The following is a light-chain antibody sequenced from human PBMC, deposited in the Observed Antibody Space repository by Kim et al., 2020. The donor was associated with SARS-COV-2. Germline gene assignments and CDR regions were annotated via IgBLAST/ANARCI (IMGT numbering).Light chain of an antibody. V-gene: IGKV1-5*01. CDR3: QQYDRASGT. Sequence: ASVGDRVTIPCRASQSISSWLAWYQQKPGKAPRLLIYDASSLERGVPSRFSGSGSGTEFTLTISSLQPDDFATYYCQQYDRASGTFGQGTKVDIK. CDR2: DAS. J-gene: IGKJ1*01. CDR1: QSISSW.